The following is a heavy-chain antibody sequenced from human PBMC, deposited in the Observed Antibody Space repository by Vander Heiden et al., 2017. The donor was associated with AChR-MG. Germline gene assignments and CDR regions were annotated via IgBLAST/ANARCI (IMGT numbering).Heavy chain of an antibody. V-gene: IGHV3-9*01. CDR2: ISWNSGNI. D-gene: IGHD3-22*01. Sequence: EVQLVESGGGLVQPGRSLRLSCAASGFTFDDYAMHWVRQAPGKGLEWVSGISWNSGNIGDADSVKGRFTISRDNAKNSLYLQMNSLRAEDTALYYCAKDMKDSSGYFPYFDYWGQGTLVTVSS. CDR3: AKDMKDSSGYFPYFDY. J-gene: IGHJ4*02. CDR1: GFTFDDYA.